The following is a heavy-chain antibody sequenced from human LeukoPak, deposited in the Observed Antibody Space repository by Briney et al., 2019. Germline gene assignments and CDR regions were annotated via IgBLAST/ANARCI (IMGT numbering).Heavy chain of an antibody. D-gene: IGHD3-9*01. Sequence: SETLSLTCTVSGGSISSYYWSWIRQPPGKGLERIGYIYYSGSTNYNPSLKSRVTISVDTSENQFSLKLSSVTAADTAVYYCARGTGGHFDWLPPYYFDYWGQGTLVTVSS. CDR1: GGSISSYY. CDR2: IYYSGST. J-gene: IGHJ4*02. V-gene: IGHV4-59*01. CDR3: ARGTGGHFDWLPPYYFDY.